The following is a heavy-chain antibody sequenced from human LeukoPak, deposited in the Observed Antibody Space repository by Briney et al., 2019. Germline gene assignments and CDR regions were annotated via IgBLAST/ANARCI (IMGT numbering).Heavy chain of an antibody. CDR3: AREGGSYRAFDY. Sequence: TSETLSLTCTVSGGSISSYYWSWIRQPPGKGLQWIGYIYYSGSTNYNPSLKSRVTISVDTSKNQFSLNLSSVTAADTAVYYCAREGGSYRAFDYWGQGTLVTVSS. D-gene: IGHD1-26*01. J-gene: IGHJ4*02. CDR2: IYYSGST. CDR1: GGSISSYY. V-gene: IGHV4-59*12.